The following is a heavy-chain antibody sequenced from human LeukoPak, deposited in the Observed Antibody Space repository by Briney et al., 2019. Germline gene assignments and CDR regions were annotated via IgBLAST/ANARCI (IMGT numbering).Heavy chain of an antibody. V-gene: IGHV4-59*01. CDR2: IYYSGST. Sequence: SETLSLTCTVSGGSISGYSWSWIRQPPGKGLEWIGYIYYSGSTNYNPSLKSRVTISVDTSKNQFSLKLSSVTAADTAVYYCARHRPERPDYYGSGSYYTETYYFDYWGQGTLVTVSS. J-gene: IGHJ4*02. CDR1: GGSISGYS. D-gene: IGHD3-10*01. CDR3: ARHRPERPDYYGSGSYYTETYYFDY.